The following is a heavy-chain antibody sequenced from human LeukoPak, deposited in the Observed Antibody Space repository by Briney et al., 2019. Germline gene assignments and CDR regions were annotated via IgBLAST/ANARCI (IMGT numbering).Heavy chain of an antibody. V-gene: IGHV4-59*01. CDR1: GGSISSYY. CDR3: AREYSSSSGYYYYYYMDV. J-gene: IGHJ6*03. CDR2: IYYSGST. D-gene: IGHD6-6*01. Sequence: SETLSLTCTVSGGSISSYYWSWIRQHPGKGLEWIGYIYYSGSTNYNPSLKSRVTISVGTSNNQFSLKLSSVTAAVTAVYYCAREYSSSSGYYYYYYMDVWGKGTTVTVSS.